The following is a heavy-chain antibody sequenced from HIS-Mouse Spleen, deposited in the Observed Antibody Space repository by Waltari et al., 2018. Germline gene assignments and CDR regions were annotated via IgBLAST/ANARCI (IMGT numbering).Heavy chain of an antibody. V-gene: IGHV4-39*07. CDR2: ISYSGST. J-gene: IGHJ2*01. CDR3: AREIPYSSSWYDWYFDL. CDR1: GGSISSSSYY. D-gene: IGHD6-13*01. Sequence: QLQLQESGPGLVKPSETLSLTCTVSGGSISSSSYYWGWIRQPPGKGLEWIGSISYSGSTYHNPSLKSRVTVSVETSMNQFSLKLSSVTAADTAVYYCAREIPYSSSWYDWYFDLWGRGTLVTVSS.